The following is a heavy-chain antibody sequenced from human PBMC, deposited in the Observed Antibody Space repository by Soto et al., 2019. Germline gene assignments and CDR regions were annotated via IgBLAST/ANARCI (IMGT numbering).Heavy chain of an antibody. J-gene: IGHJ4*02. D-gene: IGHD6-13*01. CDR1: GFTFGSYA. CDR3: AKAPRRWYYFDY. V-gene: IGHV3-23*01. Sequence: EVQLLESGGGLVQPGGSLRLSCAASGFTFGSYAMSWVRQAPGKGLEWVSAISGSGGSTYYADSVKGRFTISRDNSKNTLYLQMNSLRAEDTAVYYCAKAPRRWYYFDYWGQGTLVTVSS. CDR2: ISGSGGST.